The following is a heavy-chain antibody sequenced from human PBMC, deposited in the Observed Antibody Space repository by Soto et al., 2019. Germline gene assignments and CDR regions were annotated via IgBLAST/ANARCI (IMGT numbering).Heavy chain of an antibody. J-gene: IGHJ5*02. V-gene: IGHV4-30-4*01. CDR2: IYYSGST. D-gene: IGHD2-2*01. CDR3: ARVIVVVPAAMGYWFDP. Sequence: SETLSLTCTVSGGSISSGDYYWSWIRQPPGKGLEWIGYIYYSGSTYYNPSLKSRVTISVDTSKNQFSLKLSSVTAADTAVYYCARVIVVVPAAMGYWFDPWGQGTLVTVSS. CDR1: GGSISSGDYY.